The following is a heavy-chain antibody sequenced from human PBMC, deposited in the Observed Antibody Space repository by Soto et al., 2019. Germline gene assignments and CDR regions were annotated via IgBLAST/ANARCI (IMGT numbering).Heavy chain of an antibody. CDR1: GFTFSNYW. CDR3: AKGLIAAALNNWFDP. D-gene: IGHD6-13*01. J-gene: IGHJ5*02. Sequence: GGSLRLSCAASGFTFSNYWMGWVRQAPGKGLEWVANIKQDGSVKYYVDSMKGRFTISRDNAKNSLYLQMNSLRAEDTAVYYCAKGLIAAALNNWFDPWGQGTLVTVSS. CDR2: IKQDGSVK. V-gene: IGHV3-7*03.